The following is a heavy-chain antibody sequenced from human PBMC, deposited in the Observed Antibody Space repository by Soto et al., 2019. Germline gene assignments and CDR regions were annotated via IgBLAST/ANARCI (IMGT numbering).Heavy chain of an antibody. CDR2: ISGSGGST. V-gene: IGHV3-23*01. CDR3: AKSRLRSQLPNWFDP. Sequence: SLRLSCAASGFTFSSYAMSWVRQAPGKGLEWVSAISGSGGSTYYADSVKGRFTISRDNSKNTLYLQMNSLRAEDTAVYYCAKSRLRSQLPNWFDPWGQGTLATVSS. CDR1: GFTFSSYA. J-gene: IGHJ5*02. D-gene: IGHD5-18*01.